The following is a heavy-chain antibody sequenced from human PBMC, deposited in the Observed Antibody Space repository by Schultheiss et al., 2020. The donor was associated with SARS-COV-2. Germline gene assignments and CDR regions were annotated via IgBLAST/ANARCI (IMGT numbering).Heavy chain of an antibody. CDR1: GFTVSSNY. CDR2: IYSGGST. CDR3: ARDLVRQDIVATWPYYYYGMDV. D-gene: IGHD5-12*01. V-gene: IGHV3-66*01. Sequence: GGSLRLSCAASGFTVSSNYMSWVRQAPGKGLEWVSVIYSGGSTYYADSVKGRFTISRDNSKNTLYLQMDSLRADDTAIFYCARDLVRQDIVATWPYYYYGMDVWGQGTTVTVSS. J-gene: IGHJ6*02.